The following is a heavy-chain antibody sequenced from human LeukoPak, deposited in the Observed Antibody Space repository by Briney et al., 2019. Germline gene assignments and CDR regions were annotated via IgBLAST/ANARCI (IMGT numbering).Heavy chain of an antibody. CDR3: ARFPIRKRAMDV. Sequence: SKTLSLTRSVSGDSIRSGDAYWGWIRQSPLKGLEWIANIYYVGSPHYNPSLNSRRVTMSVDTAKNQFSLTLTSVTAADTAVYYCARFPIRKRAMDVWGQGTTVTVSS. J-gene: IGHJ6*02. V-gene: IGHV4-39*01. CDR1: GDSIRSGDAY. CDR2: IYYVGSP. D-gene: IGHD5-24*01.